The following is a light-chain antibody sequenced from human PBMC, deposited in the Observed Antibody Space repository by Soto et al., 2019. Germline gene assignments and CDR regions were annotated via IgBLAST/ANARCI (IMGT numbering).Light chain of an antibody. J-gene: IGKJ3*01. CDR3: QHYGKTPPSVT. V-gene: IGKV3-20*01. CDR2: GAS. Sequence: EIVLTQSPGTLSLSPGERATLSCRASQSLSSSYLVWYQQKPGQAPRLLIYGASSRATGIPDRFSGSGSGKDFTLTISKLEPGDFAVYYCQHYGKTPPSVTFGPGTKGDIK. CDR1: QSLSSSY.